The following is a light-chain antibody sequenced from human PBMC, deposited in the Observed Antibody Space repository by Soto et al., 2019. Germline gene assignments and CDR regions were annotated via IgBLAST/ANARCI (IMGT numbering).Light chain of an antibody. J-gene: IGKJ3*01. V-gene: IGKV1-39*01. CDR2: AAS. CDR3: QQSYSTPLFT. CDR1: QSISSY. Sequence: DIQMTQSPSSLSASVGDRVTITCRASQSISSYLNWYQHKPGKAPTLLIYAASSLQSGVPSRFSGSRSGTDFTLNISSLQPEDFSTYYCQQSYSTPLFTFGPGTKVDIK.